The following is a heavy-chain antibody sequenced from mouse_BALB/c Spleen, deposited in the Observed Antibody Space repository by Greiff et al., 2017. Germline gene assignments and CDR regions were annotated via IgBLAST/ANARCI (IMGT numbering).Heavy chain of an antibody. CDR3: ARSGSTMITWFAY. CDR2: INPSTGYT. CDR1: GYTFTSYW. Sequence: QVQLQQSGAELAKPGASVKMSCKASGYTFTSYWMHWVKQRPGQGLEWIGYINPSTGYTEYNQKFKDKATLTADKSSSTAYMQLSSLTSEDSAVYYCARSGSTMITWFAYWGQGTLVTVSA. D-gene: IGHD2-4*01. V-gene: IGHV1-7*01. J-gene: IGHJ3*01.